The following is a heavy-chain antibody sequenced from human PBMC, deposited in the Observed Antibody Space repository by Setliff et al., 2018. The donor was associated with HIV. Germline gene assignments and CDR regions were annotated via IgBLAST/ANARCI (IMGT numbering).Heavy chain of an antibody. D-gene: IGHD1-26*01. CDR3: ARGGRGGSYEAFEI. CDR1: GGSISSGNYY. Sequence: SETLSLTCNVSGGSISSGNYYWSWIRLPAGKGLEWVGHIYSSGSTNYNPSLKSRVTISVDTSKNQFSLKLSSVTAADTAVYYCARGGRGGSYEAFEIWGQGTMVTVSS. J-gene: IGHJ3*02. CDR2: IYSSGST. V-gene: IGHV4-61*09.